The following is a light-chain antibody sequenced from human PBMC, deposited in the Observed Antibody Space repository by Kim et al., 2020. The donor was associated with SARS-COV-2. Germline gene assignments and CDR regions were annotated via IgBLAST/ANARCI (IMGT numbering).Light chain of an antibody. CDR3: QVWDKTAV. Sequence: VAVGLGQTATITCGANNSENKNGHWYKQKPGQAPVLVIYRDVNRPSGIPERFSGSNSGNAATLTSSRVQAGDEADYYCQVWDKTAVFGGGTQLTVL. J-gene: IGLJ2*01. V-gene: IGLV3-9*01. CDR1: NSENKN. CDR2: RDV.